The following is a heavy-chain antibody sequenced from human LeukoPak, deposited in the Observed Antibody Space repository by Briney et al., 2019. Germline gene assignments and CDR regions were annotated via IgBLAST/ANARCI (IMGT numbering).Heavy chain of an antibody. CDR1: GFTFSSYS. J-gene: IGHJ4*02. CDR3: ATERNFSGGSCKKRPIAY. Sequence: GGSLRLSCAASGFTFSSYSMNWVRQAPGKGLEGVSYICSSSSTIHYADSVKGRFTSSRDKAKNSLYLQMNSLRAEDPAVHSCATERNFSGGSCKKRPIAYCGQGNLVTVSS. D-gene: IGHD2-15*01. CDR2: ICSSSSTI. V-gene: IGHV3-48*01.